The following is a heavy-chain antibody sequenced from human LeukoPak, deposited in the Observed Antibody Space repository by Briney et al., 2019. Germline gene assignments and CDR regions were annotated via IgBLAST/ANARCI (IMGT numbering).Heavy chain of an antibody. CDR2: IYSGGST. CDR3: ARGDDVDIVATGPLGDY. V-gene: IGHV3-66*01. J-gene: IGHJ4*02. CDR1: GFTVSSNY. D-gene: IGHD5-12*01. Sequence: PGGSLRLSCAASGFTVSSNYMSWVRQAPGKGLEWVSVIYSGGSTYYADSVKGRFTISRDNSKNTLYLQMNSLRAEDTAVYYCARGDDVDIVATGPLGDYWGQGTLATVSS.